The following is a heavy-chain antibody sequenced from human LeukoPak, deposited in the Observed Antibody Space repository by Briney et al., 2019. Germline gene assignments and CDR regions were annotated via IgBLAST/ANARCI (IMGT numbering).Heavy chain of an antibody. Sequence: AAVKVSCKASGCTFTSYGISWVRQAPGQGLEWMGWISAYNGNTNYAQKLQGRVTMTTDTSTSTAYMELRSLRSDDTAVYYCARIQHSGYDSGYWGQGTLVTVSS. D-gene: IGHD5-12*01. J-gene: IGHJ4*02. CDR1: GCTFTSYG. CDR3: ARIQHSGYDSGY. CDR2: ISAYNGNT. V-gene: IGHV1-18*01.